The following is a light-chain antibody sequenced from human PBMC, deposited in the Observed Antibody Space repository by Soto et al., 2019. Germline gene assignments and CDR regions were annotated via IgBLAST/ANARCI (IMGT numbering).Light chain of an antibody. CDR3: QHRSNWPPLFT. Sequence: EIVLTHSPATLYLSPGERDTLSCRASQSGSSYLAWYQQKPGQAPRLLIYDASNRATGIPARFSGSGYETGFNLTISGLEPEDFAVYYCQHRSNWPPLFTFGPGTKVDIK. CDR1: QSGSSY. J-gene: IGKJ3*01. V-gene: IGKV3-11*01. CDR2: DAS.